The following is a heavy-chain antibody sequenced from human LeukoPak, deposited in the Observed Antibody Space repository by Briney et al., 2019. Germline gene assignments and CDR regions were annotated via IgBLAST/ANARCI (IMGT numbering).Heavy chain of an antibody. CDR1: GGSISSGDYY. J-gene: IGHJ4*02. V-gene: IGHV4-30-4*08. Sequence: TLSLTCTVSGGSISSGDYYWSWIRQPPGKGLEWIGYIYYSGSTYYNPSLKSRVTISVDTSKNQFSLKLSSVTAADTAVYYCAVYRGGYGSSSLNYYFDYWGQGTLVTVSS. CDR2: IYYSGST. D-gene: IGHD1-26*01. CDR3: AVYRGGYGSSSLNYYFDY.